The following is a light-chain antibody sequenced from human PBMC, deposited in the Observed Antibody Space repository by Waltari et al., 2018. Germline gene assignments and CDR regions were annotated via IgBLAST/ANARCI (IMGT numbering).Light chain of an antibody. V-gene: IGKV3-15*01. CDR3: QQYSNWPLT. CDR1: QSISSN. J-gene: IGKJ4*01. Sequence: EIVMTQSPATLSVSPGERATLSCRASQSISSNLAWYQQKPGQAPRLLFFGASTRATGIPARFSGSGSGTEFTLTVSSVQSEDFAVYYCQQYSNWPLTFGGGTKVEIK. CDR2: GAS.